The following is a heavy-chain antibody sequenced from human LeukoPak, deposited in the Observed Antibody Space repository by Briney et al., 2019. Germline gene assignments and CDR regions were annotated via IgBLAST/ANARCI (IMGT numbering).Heavy chain of an antibody. CDR3: AREKSRITGTTGNWFDP. J-gene: IGHJ5*02. CDR2: MNPNSGNT. V-gene: IGHV1-8*02. D-gene: IGHD1-20*01. Sequence: ASVKVSCKASGGTFSSYAISWVRQATGQGLEGMGWMNPNSGNTGYAQKFQGRVTMTRNTSISTAYMELSSLRSEDTAVYYCAREKSRITGTTGNWFDPWGQGTLVTVSS. CDR1: GGTFSSYA.